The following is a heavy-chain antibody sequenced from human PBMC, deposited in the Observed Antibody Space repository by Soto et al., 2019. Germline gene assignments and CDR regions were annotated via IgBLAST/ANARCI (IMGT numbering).Heavy chain of an antibody. CDR3: ARVYDFWSGYPPGLAEP. V-gene: IGHV1-18*01. J-gene: IGHJ5*02. CDR2: ISAYNGNT. Sequence: QVQLVQSGAEVKKPGASVKVSCKASGYTFTSYGISWVRQAPGQGLEWMGWISAYNGNTNYAQKLQGRVTITTDTSTSTAYMELRSLRSDDTAVYYCARVYDFWSGYPPGLAEPWGQGTLVTVSS. D-gene: IGHD3-3*01. CDR1: GYTFTSYG.